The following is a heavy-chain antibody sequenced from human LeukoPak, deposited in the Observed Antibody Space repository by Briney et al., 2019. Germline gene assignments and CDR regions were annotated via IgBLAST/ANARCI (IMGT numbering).Heavy chain of an antibody. V-gene: IGHV6-1*01. CDR3: ERDPRTPAFDY. CDR2: TYYRSKWYY. Sequence: SQTLSLTCGISGDSVSSNSAAWSWVRQSPSRGLEWLGRTYYRSKWYYDYSVSVKSRITIIPDTSKNQFSLQLNSVTPEDTAVYYCERDPRTPAFDYWGQGTLVTVSS. D-gene: IGHD1-14*01. CDR1: GDSVSSNSAA. J-gene: IGHJ4*02.